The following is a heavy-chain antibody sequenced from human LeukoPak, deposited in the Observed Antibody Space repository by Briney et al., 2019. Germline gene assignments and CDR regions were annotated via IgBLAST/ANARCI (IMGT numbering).Heavy chain of an antibody. CDR1: GFTFSSYA. D-gene: IGHD3-10*01. V-gene: IGHV3-48*03. CDR2: ISSSGSTI. Sequence: GGSLRLSCAASGFTFSSYAMSWVRQAPGKGLEWVSYISSSGSTIYYADSVKGRFTISRDNAKNSLYLQMNSLRAEDTAVYYCARVGSGWFGELPDWGQGTLVTVSS. CDR3: ARVGSGWFGELPD. J-gene: IGHJ4*02.